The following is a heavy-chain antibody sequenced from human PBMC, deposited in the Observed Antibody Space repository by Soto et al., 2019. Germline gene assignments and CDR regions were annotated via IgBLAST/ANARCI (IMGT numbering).Heavy chain of an antibody. V-gene: IGHV3-15*07. Sequence: GGSLRLSCAASGFTFSNAWMNWVRQAPGKGLEWVGRIKSKTDGGTTDYAAPVKGRFTISRDDSKNTLYLQMNSLRAEDTAVYYCAREESGGDYSFETHDYWGQGTLVTVSS. CDR2: IKSKTDGGTT. CDR1: GFTFSNAW. D-gene: IGHD4-17*01. CDR3: AREESGGDYSFETHDY. J-gene: IGHJ4*02.